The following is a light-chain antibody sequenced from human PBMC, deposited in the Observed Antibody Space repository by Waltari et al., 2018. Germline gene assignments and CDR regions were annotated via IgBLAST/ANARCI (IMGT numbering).Light chain of an antibody. CDR1: QSVSIN. V-gene: IGKV3-15*01. CDR2: GAS. CDR3: QQYNNWPLT. J-gene: IGKJ3*01. Sequence: EIVITQPPATLSVSPGQRATLSCRASQSVSINLAWYQQKPGHAPRLLIYGASTRATGIPARFSGSGSGTEFTLTISSLQSEDFAVYYCQQYNNWPLTFGPGTKVDIK.